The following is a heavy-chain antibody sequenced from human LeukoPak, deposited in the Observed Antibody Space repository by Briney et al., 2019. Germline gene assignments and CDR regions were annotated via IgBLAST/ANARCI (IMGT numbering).Heavy chain of an antibody. Sequence: SETLSLTCAVYGGSFSGYYWSWIRQPPGKGLEWIGYIYYSGSTNYNPSLKSRVTISVDTSKNQFSLKLSSVTAADTAVYYCARTYYYDSSGYSGHDYFDYWGQGTLVTVSS. CDR2: IYYSGST. CDR1: GGSFSGYY. V-gene: IGHV4-59*01. D-gene: IGHD3-22*01. J-gene: IGHJ4*02. CDR3: ARTYYYDSSGYSGHDYFDY.